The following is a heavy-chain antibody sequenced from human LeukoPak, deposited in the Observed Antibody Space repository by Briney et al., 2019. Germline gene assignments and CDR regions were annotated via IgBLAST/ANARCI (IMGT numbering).Heavy chain of an antibody. CDR2: INNDGSDI. D-gene: IGHD3-10*01. CDR1: GFTFSSYW. CDR3: AKEDDRRGFDY. Sequence: GGSLRLSCAASGFTFSSYWMHWVRQAPGKGLVWVSRINNDGSDISYADSVKGRFTISRDNSKNTLYLQMNSLRAEDTAVYYCAKEDDRRGFDYWGQGTLVTVSS. J-gene: IGHJ4*02. V-gene: IGHV3-74*01.